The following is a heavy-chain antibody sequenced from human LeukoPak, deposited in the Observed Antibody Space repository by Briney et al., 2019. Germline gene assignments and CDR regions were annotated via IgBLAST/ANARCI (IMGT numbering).Heavy chain of an antibody. V-gene: IGHV4-31*03. CDR2: IYYSGST. CDR1: GGSISSGGYY. Sequence: SETVSLTCTVSGGSISSGGYYWSWIRQHPGKGLEWIGYIYYSGSTYYNPSLKSRVTISVDTSKNQFSLKLSSVTAADTAVYYCARDGHDAFDIWGQGTMVTVSS. J-gene: IGHJ3*02. CDR3: ARDGHDAFDI.